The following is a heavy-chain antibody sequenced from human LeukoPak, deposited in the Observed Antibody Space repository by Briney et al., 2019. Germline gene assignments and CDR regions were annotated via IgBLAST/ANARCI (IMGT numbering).Heavy chain of an antibody. V-gene: IGHV4-39*01. J-gene: IGHJ4*02. Sequence: PSETLSLTCIVSGGSIGSNNYYWGWIRQPPGKGLEWIGSIYYSGSTYYNPSLKSRVTISVDTSKNQFSLKLSSVTATDTAVYYCATRIAVAGNYFDYWGQGNLVTVSS. D-gene: IGHD6-19*01. CDR1: GGSIGSNNYY. CDR3: ATRIAVAGNYFDY. CDR2: IYYSGST.